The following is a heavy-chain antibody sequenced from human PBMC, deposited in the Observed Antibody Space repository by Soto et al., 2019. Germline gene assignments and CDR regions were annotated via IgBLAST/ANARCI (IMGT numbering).Heavy chain of an antibody. Sequence: EVQLVESGGGLVQPGRSLRLSCAASGFTFNNYAIHWVRQAPGKGLEWVSGISWNSGSIGYADSVKGRFTISRDNDKNSLYLKMNSLRAEDTALYYCAIFCTVTTHFDYWCHGTLVTVSS. CDR3: AIFCTVTTHFDY. CDR2: ISWNSGSI. V-gene: IGHV3-9*01. D-gene: IGHD4-17*01. CDR1: GFTFNNYA. J-gene: IGHJ4*01.